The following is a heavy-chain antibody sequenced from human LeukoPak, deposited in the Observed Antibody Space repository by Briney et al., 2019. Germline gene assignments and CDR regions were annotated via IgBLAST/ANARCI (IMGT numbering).Heavy chain of an antibody. CDR1: GGSISSGGYS. CDR3: ARGWSWGPGYYYYGMDV. D-gene: IGHD3-10*01. J-gene: IGHJ6*02. CDR2: IYHSGST. Sequence: SQTLSLTCAVPGGSISSGGYSWSWIRQPPGKGLEWIGYIYHSGSTYYNPSLKSRVTISVDRSKNQFSLKLSSVTAADTAVYYCARGWSWGPGYYYYGMDVWGQGTTVTVSS. V-gene: IGHV4-30-2*01.